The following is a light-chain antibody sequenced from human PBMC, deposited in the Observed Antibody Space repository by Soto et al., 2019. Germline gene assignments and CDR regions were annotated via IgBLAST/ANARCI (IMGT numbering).Light chain of an antibody. CDR2: GAS. J-gene: IGKJ5*01. V-gene: IGKV3-20*01. CDR3: QQHGDSPIT. Sequence: EIVMTQSPATLSVSPGERATLSCRASQSISTKLAWYQQKPGQAPRLLIYGASSRATGIPDRFSGSGSGTDFSLTISRLEPEDFAVYYCQQHGDSPITFGQGTRLENK. CDR1: QSISTK.